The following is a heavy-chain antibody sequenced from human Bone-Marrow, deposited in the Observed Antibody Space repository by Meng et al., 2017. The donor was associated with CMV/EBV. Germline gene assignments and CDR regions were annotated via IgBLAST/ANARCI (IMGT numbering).Heavy chain of an antibody. J-gene: IGHJ5*02. CDR1: GGSISSYY. V-gene: IGHV4-59*08. Sequence: SEILSLTFTGSGGSISSYYWSWIRQPPGKGLEWIGYIYYSGSTNYNPSLKSRVTTSVDTSKNQFSLKLSSVTEADTAMDYRARHGVMEVPYNWFDPWGQGSLVTVSS. D-gene: IGHD2-2*01. CDR3: ARHGVMEVPYNWFDP. CDR2: IYYSGST.